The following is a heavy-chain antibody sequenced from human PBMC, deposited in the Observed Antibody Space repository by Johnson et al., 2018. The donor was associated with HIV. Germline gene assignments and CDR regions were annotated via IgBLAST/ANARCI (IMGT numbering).Heavy chain of an antibody. Sequence: QVQLVESGGGLVKPGGSLRLSCAASGFSFSDYFMSWIRQSPGKGLEWVSYISSSGGTTHNADSVKGRFTISRDNAKNSLSLQMNSLRAEDTAVYYCARAPEVRGVDAFDVWGQGTVVTVSS. D-gene: IGHD3-10*01. CDR3: ARAPEVRGVDAFDV. J-gene: IGHJ3*01. V-gene: IGHV3-11*04. CDR2: ISSSGGTT. CDR1: GFSFSDYF.